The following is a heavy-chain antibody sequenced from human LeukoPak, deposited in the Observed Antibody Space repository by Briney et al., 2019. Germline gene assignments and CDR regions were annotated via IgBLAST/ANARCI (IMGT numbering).Heavy chain of an antibody. J-gene: IGHJ5*02. Sequence: GASVKVSCKASGYTFTTYAIHWVRQAPGRSLEWMGRINAGNGDAKYSQNFHDRITITRDTSASTVYMGLTSLRSEDTAVYYCGKSAPSGFDPWGQGTLVTVSS. V-gene: IGHV1-3*01. CDR2: INAGNGDA. CDR3: GKSAPSGFDP. CDR1: GYTFTTYA.